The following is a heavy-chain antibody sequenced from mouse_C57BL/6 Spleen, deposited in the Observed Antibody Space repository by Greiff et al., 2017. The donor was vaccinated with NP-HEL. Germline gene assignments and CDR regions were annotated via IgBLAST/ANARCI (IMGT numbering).Heavy chain of an antibody. V-gene: IGHV5-9-1*02. J-gene: IGHJ2*01. CDR3: TRDDGYYYFDY. CDR1: GFTFSSYA. D-gene: IGHD2-3*01. Sequence: DVMLVESGEGLVKPGGSLKLSCAASGFTFSSYAMSWVRQTPEKRLEWVAYISSGGDYIYYADTVKGRFTISRDNARNTLYLQMSSLKSEDTAMYYCTRDDGYYYFDYWGQGTTLTVSS. CDR2: ISSGGDYI.